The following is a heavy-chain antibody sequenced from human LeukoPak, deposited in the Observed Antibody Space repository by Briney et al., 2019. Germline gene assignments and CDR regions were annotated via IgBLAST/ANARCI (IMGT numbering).Heavy chain of an antibody. D-gene: IGHD7-27*01. Sequence: SETLSLTCTVSGGSISSYYWSWIRQPPGKGLEWIGYIYYSGSTNYNPSLKSRVAISVDTTKNQFSLKLSSVTAADTAVYYCARRHWGPIDYWGQGTLVTVSS. CDR2: IYYSGST. J-gene: IGHJ4*02. CDR1: GGSISSYY. CDR3: ARRHWGPIDY. V-gene: IGHV4-59*08.